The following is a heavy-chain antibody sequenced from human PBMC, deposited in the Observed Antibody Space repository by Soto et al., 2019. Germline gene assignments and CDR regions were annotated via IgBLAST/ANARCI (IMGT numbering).Heavy chain of an antibody. Sequence: EVQLVESGGGLVQPGRSLRLSCAASGFTFDDYAMHWVRQAPGKGLEWVSGISWNGGNIGYADSVKGRFTIFRDNAKNSLYLQMNSLRAEDTALYYCAKGGYDSSAYYYASFDYWGQGTLVTVSS. CDR3: AKGGYDSSAYYYASFDY. V-gene: IGHV3-9*01. J-gene: IGHJ4*02. D-gene: IGHD3-22*01. CDR2: ISWNGGNI. CDR1: GFTFDDYA.